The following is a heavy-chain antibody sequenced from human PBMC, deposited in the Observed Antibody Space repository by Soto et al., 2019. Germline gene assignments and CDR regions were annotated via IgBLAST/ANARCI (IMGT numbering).Heavy chain of an antibody. CDR3: ARVGVYDILTGYYRDYFDY. D-gene: IGHD3-9*01. Sequence: GASVKVSCKASGYTFTGYYMHWVRQAPGQGLEWMGWINPNSGGTNYAQKFQGWVTMTRDTSISTAYMELSRLRSDDTAVYYCARVGVYDILTGYYRDYFDYWGQGTLVTVSS. CDR2: INPNSGGT. CDR1: GYTFTGYY. J-gene: IGHJ4*02. V-gene: IGHV1-2*04.